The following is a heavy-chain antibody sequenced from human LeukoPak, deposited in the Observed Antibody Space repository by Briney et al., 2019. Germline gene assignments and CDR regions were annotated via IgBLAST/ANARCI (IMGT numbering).Heavy chain of an antibody. Sequence: GGSLRLFCAASGLTVTSNYMSWIRQAPGKGLEWVSVIYSGGDTYYADSVKGRFTISRDDSKNTLYLQMNSLRAEDTAVYYCARPGYSTGAFDYWGQGTLVTVSS. CDR3: ARPGYSTGAFDY. J-gene: IGHJ4*02. V-gene: IGHV3-53*01. CDR1: GLTVTSNY. CDR2: IYSGGDT. D-gene: IGHD6-25*01.